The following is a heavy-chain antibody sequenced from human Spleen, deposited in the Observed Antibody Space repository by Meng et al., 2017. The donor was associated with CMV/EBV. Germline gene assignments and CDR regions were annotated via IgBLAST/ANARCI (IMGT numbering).Heavy chain of an antibody. V-gene: IGHV4-61*01. D-gene: IGHD1-14*01. CDR1: GASIRNNLYW. J-gene: IGHJ4*02. CDR2: IFHSGST. CDR3: ARVLPGARYFDY. Sequence: SETLSLTCTVSGASIRNNLYWWNWIRQSPGKGLEWIGYIFHSGSTNHNPSLKSRVTISVDTSKNQFSLKLSSVTAADTAVYYCARVLPGARYFDYWGQGTLVTVSS.